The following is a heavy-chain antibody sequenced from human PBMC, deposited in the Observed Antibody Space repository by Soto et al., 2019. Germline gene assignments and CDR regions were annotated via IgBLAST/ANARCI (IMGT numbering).Heavy chain of an antibody. CDR3: ARWAVAGPYGMDV. CDR1: GGTFSSYA. Sequence: SVKVSCKASGGTFSSYAISWVRQATGQGLEWMGGIIPIFGTANYAQKFQGRVTITADESTSTAYMELSSLRSEDTAGYYCARWAVAGPYGMDVWGQGTTVTVSS. J-gene: IGHJ6*02. D-gene: IGHD6-19*01. V-gene: IGHV1-69*13. CDR2: IIPIFGTA.